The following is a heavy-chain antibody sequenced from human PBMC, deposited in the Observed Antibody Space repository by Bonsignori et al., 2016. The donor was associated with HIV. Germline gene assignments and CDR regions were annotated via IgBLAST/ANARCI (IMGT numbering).Heavy chain of an antibody. CDR2: IYYNGFI. CDR3: ARADDFWSGYSEFDP. CDR1: GGSIGSNNYY. J-gene: IGHJ5*02. Sequence: QLQLQESGPGLVKPSETLSLTCTVSGGSIGSNNYYWGWIRQSPGKGWSGLGNIYYNGFIYYNPSSRVESPISIDTSKNQFSLKLTSMTAADTAVYYCARADDFWSGYSEFDPWARETWSSS. V-gene: IGHV4-39*07. D-gene: IGHD3-3*01.